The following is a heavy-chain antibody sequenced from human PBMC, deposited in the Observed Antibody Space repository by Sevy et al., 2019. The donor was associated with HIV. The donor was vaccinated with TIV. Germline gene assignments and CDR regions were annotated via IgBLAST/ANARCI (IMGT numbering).Heavy chain of an antibody. CDR2: IKSKADGGTT. V-gene: IGHV3-15*01. CDR1: GFTFTYAW. J-gene: IGHJ6*02. Sequence: GGSLRLSCAASGFTFTYAWMSWVRQAPGKGLEWVGRIKSKADGGTTDYAAPVKGRFTISRDDSKNTLYLQMNSLKTDDIAVYYCTTDPIIVLLVTDGMDVWGQGTTVTVSS. CDR3: TTDPIIVLLVTDGMDV. D-gene: IGHD2-8*02.